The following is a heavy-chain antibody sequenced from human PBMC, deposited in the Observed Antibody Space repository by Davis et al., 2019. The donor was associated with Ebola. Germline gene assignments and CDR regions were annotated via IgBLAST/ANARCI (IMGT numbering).Heavy chain of an antibody. CDR1: GYTFTGYY. J-gene: IGHJ4*02. V-gene: IGHV1-2*06. Sequence: AASVKVSCKASGYTFTGYYMHWVRQAPGQGLEWMGRINPNSGGTNYAQKFQGRVTMTRDTSISTAYMELSRLRSDDTAVYYCVGGWFRLYFDYWGQGTLVTVSS. CDR2: INPNSGGT. D-gene: IGHD3-16*01. CDR3: VGGWFRLYFDY.